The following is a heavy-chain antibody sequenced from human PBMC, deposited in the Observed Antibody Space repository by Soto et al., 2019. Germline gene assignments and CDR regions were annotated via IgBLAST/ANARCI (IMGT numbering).Heavy chain of an antibody. J-gene: IGHJ6*02. CDR2: ISYDGSNK. D-gene: IGHD3-22*01. CDR3: AKSTYESPDYYYYGMDV. V-gene: IGHV3-30*18. CDR1: GFTFSSYG. Sequence: GGSLRLSCAASGFTFSSYGMHWVRQAPGKGLEWVAVISYDGSNKYYADSVKGRFTISRDNSKNTLYLQMNSLRAEDTAVYYCAKSTYESPDYYYYGMDVWGQGTTVTVSS.